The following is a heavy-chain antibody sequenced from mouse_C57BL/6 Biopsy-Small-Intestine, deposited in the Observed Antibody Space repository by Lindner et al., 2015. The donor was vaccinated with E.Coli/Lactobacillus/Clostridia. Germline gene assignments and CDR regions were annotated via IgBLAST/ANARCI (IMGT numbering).Heavy chain of an antibody. CDR3: ARGNTVEIFDY. V-gene: IGHV1-53*01. D-gene: IGHD5-1-1*01. Sequence: SVKVSCKASGYTFNNHYLHWVRQAPGQGLEWMGWINPNHRGTNYAPKFQGRVTMTWDRSINTTYVDLYRLTSDDTAVYYCARGNTVEIFDYWGQGTLVSVSS. J-gene: IGHJ4*01. CDR2: INPNHRGT. CDR1: GYTFNNHY.